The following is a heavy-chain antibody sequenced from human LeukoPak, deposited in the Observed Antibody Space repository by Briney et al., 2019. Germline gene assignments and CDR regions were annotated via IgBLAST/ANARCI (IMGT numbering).Heavy chain of an antibody. CDR3: ARDSESGWSDY. Sequence: GGSPRLSCAASGFTFSSYSMNWVRQAPGKGLAWVSYISSSGSTIYYADSVKGRFTISRDNAKNSLYLQMNSLRAEDTAVYYCARDSESGWSDYWGQGTLVTVSS. CDR2: ISSSGSTI. CDR1: GFTFSSYS. V-gene: IGHV3-48*04. J-gene: IGHJ4*02. D-gene: IGHD6-19*01.